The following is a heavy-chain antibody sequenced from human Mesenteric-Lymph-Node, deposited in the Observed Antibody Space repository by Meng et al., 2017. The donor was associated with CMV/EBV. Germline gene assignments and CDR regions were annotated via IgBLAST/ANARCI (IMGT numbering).Heavy chain of an antibody. CDR3: ARGGIAARGYGMDV. Sequence: ETLSLTCAASGFTFSSYSMNWVRQAPGKGLEWVSSISSSSSYIYYADSVKGRFTISRDNAKNSLYLQMNSLRAGDTAVYYCARGGIAARGYGMDVWGQGTTVTVSS. J-gene: IGHJ6*02. D-gene: IGHD6-6*01. CDR2: ISSSSSYI. V-gene: IGHV3-21*01. CDR1: GFTFSSYS.